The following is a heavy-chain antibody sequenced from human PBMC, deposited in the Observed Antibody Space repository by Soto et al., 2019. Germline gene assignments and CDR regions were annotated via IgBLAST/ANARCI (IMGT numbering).Heavy chain of an antibody. Sequence: GGSLRLSCAASGFTFSSYWMSWVRQAPGKGLEWVANIKGDGNEIYYVDSVKGRFTISRDNAKNSLYLQMNSLRAEDAAVYYCVRDPWDHWGQGTLVTVSS. CDR3: VRDPWDH. CDR1: GFTFSSYW. V-gene: IGHV3-7*01. J-gene: IGHJ4*02. CDR2: IKGDGNEI.